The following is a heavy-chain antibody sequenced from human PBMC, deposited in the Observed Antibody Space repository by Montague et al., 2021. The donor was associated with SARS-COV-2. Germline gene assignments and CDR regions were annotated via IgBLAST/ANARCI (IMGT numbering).Heavy chain of an antibody. CDR3: AREGKVGATTGLDY. V-gene: IGHV3-33*01. Sequence: SLRLSCAASGFTFSSYGMHWVRQAPGKGLEWVAVIWYDGSNKYYADSVKGRFTISRDNSKNTLYLQMNSLRAEDTAVYYCAREGKVGATTGLDYWGQGTTVTVSS. CDR1: GFTFSSYG. CDR2: IWYDGSNK. J-gene: IGHJ4*03. D-gene: IGHD1-26*01.